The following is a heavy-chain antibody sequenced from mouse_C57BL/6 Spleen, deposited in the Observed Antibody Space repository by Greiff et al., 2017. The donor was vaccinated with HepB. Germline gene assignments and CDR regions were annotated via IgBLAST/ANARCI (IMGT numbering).Heavy chain of an antibody. J-gene: IGHJ1*03. CDR3: AREGGYWYFDV. CDR1: GYTFTSYW. V-gene: IGHV1-64*01. Sequence: VQLQQSGAELVKPGASVKLSCKASGYTFTSYWMHWVKQRPGQGLEWIGMIHPNSGSTNYNEKFKSKATLTVDKSSSTAYMQLSSLTSEDSAVYYCAREGGYWYFDVWGTGTTVTVSS. CDR2: IHPNSGST.